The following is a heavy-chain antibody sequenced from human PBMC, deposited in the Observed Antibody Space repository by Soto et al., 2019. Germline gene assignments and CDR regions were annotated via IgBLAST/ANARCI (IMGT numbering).Heavy chain of an antibody. D-gene: IGHD2-15*01. CDR2: RSYDGSNK. J-gene: IGHJ4*02. CDR1: GFPFSSNG. CDR3: AGGQYYFDY. Sequence: QVQLVESGGGVVQPGRSLRLSCAASGFPFSSNGLHWVRQAPGKGLEWVAHRSYDGSNKHYTDSVKGRFTISRDNSKNMLYLQMSSLRAEDTAVYYCAGGQYYFDYCGQGTRVSVSS. V-gene: IGHV3-30*03.